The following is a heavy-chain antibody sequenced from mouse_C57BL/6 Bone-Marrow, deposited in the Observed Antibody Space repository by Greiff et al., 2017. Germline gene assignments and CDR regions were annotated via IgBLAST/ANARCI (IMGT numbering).Heavy chain of an antibody. CDR2: ISDGGSYT. V-gene: IGHV5-4*01. CDR3: ARGDAMDY. J-gene: IGHJ4*01. CDR1: GFTFSSYA. Sequence: EVQLVESGGGLVKPGGSLKLSCAASGFTFSSYAMSWVRQTPEKRLEWVATISDGGSYTYYPDNVKGRCTISRDNAKNNLYLQMSHLKSEDTAMYYCARGDAMDYWGQGTSVTVSS.